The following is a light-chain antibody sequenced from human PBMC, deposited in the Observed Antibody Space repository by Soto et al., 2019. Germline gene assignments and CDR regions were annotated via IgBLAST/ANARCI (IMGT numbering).Light chain of an antibody. J-gene: IGLJ1*01. CDR2: DVT. CDR1: SSDVGNNNY. CDR3: SSFTGSSYV. Sequence: QSVLTQPASVSGSPGQSITISCTGTSSDVGNNNYVSWYQHNSGRAPKVMICDVTNRSSGVSNRFSGSKSGNTASLTISGLQAEDEADHYCSSFTGSSYVFGTGTKVTVL. V-gene: IGLV2-14*03.